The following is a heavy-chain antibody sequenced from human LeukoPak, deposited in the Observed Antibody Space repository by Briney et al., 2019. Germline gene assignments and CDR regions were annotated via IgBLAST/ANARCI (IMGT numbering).Heavy chain of an antibody. CDR1: GFTFSSYA. V-gene: IGHV3-23*01. CDR3: AKNSYYDFWSGYYTYYFDY. D-gene: IGHD3-3*01. Sequence: GGSLRLSCAASGFTFSSYAMSWVRQAPGKGLGWVSAISGSGGSTYYADSVKGRFTISRDNSKNTLYLQMNSLSAEDTAVYYCAKNSYYDFWSGYYTYYFDYWGQGTLVTVSS. CDR2: ISGSGGST. J-gene: IGHJ4*02.